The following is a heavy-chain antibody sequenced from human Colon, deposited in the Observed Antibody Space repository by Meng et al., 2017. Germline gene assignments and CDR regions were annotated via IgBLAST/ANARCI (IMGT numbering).Heavy chain of an antibody. CDR1: SGRISSYNW. CDR3: ARHGGWHFDY. CDR2: IDLGGTP. D-gene: IGHD6-19*01. Sequence: APVLVEPTGTWPRPCADSSGRISSYNWWSWVRQPPGKGLEGIGQIDLGGTPYYNPSLESRVIMSLDKSKNQLSLRLTSVAAADTAVYYCARHGGWHFDYWGQGALVTVS. V-gene: IGHV4-4*02. J-gene: IGHJ4*02.